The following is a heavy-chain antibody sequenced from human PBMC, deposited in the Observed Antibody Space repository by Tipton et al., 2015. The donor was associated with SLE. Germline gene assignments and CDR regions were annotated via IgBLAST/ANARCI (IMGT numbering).Heavy chain of an antibody. D-gene: IGHD6-6*01. V-gene: IGHV3-30*18. CDR2: ISNDGSKK. J-gene: IGHJ1*01. CDR1: GFTFSSYG. CDR3: AEELGIGARDFQR. Sequence: SLRLSCAASGFTFSSYGMHWVRQAPGKGLEWVAVISNDGSKKHYVDSVKGRFTISRDNSMNTVLLQMNSLRAEDTAVYYCAEELGIGARDFQRWGQGTLVTVSS.